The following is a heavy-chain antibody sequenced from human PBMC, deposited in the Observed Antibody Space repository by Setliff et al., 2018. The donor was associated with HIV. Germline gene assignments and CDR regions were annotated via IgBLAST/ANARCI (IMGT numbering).Heavy chain of an antibody. Sequence: ASVKVSCKASGYTFTSYYMHWVRQAPGQGLEWMGIINPSGGSTSYAQKFQGRVTMTRDTSTSTVYMELSSLRSEDTAVYYGARDGGRGYDSSGYLFSWVRRFHHDYYYYYMDVWGKGTTVTVSS. CDR2: INPSGGST. V-gene: IGHV1-46*01. J-gene: IGHJ6*03. CDR3: ARDGGRGYDSSGYLFSWVRRFHHDYYYYYMDV. D-gene: IGHD3-22*01. CDR1: GYTFTSYY.